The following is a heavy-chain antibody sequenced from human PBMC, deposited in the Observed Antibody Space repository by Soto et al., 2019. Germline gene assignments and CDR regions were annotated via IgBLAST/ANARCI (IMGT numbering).Heavy chain of an antibody. CDR2: ISGSGGST. Sequence: EVQLLESGGGLVQPGGSLRLSCAASGFTFSSYAMSWVRQAPGKGLEWVSAISGSGGSTYYADSVKGRFTISRDNSKNTLYLQMNSLRSEDTAVYYCAKVGYSRSSCGMDVWGQGTTFTVSS. CDR1: GFTFSSYA. J-gene: IGHJ6*02. CDR3: AKVGYSRSSCGMDV. D-gene: IGHD6-13*01. V-gene: IGHV3-23*01.